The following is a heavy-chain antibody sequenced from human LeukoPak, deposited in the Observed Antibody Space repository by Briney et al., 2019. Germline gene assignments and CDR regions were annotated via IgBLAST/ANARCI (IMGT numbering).Heavy chain of an antibody. CDR2: IIPIFGTA. D-gene: IGHD5-24*01. J-gene: IGHJ4*02. CDR1: GGTFSSNA. V-gene: IGHV1-69*05. CDR3: ARGRWLPHQVNYFDY. Sequence: SVKVSCKXSGGTFSSNAISWVRQAPRQGLEWMGRIIPIFGTANYAQKFQGRVTITTDESTSTAYMELSSLRSEDTAVYYCARGRWLPHQVNYFDYWGQGTLVTVSS.